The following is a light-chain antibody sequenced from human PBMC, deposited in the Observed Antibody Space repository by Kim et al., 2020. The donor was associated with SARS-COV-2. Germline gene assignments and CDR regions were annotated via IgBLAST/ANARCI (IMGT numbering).Light chain of an antibody. Sequence: VSPGQTASITRSGDKLGDKYACWYQQKPGQAPVLVIYQDSKRPSGIPERFSGSNSGNTATLTISGTQAMDEADYYCQAWDSSTVVFGGGTQLTVL. V-gene: IGLV3-1*01. CDR3: QAWDSSTVV. CDR1: KLGDKY. CDR2: QDS. J-gene: IGLJ2*01.